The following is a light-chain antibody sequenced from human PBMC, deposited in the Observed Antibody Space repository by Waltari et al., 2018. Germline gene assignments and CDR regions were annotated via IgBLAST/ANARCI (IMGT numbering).Light chain of an antibody. J-gene: IGLJ2*01. CDR1: SRDVGGYNY. Sequence: QSALTQPASVSGSPGQSTTISCTGSSRDVGGYNYVSWYQQYRGTAPKLMIYAVSNRPSGISDRFSGSKSGNTASLTISGLRAEDEADYYCSSYTSSGSLAFGGGTKVTVL. V-gene: IGLV2-14*01. CDR3: SSYTSSGSLA. CDR2: AVS.